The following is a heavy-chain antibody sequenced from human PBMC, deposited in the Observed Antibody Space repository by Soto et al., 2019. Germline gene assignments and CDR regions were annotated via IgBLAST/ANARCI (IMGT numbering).Heavy chain of an antibody. Sequence: QVQLVESGGGVVQPGRSLRLSCAASGFTFSSYAMHWVRQAPGKGLEWVAVISYDGSNKYYADSVKGRFTISRDNSKNKLYLQMNSLRGEATAVYYCARTYTTRVRGVIIQMMYFQHWGQGTLVTVSS. J-gene: IGHJ1*01. CDR3: ARTYTTRVRGVIIQMMYFQH. D-gene: IGHD3-10*01. CDR2: ISYDGSNK. CDR1: GFTFSSYA. V-gene: IGHV3-30-3*01.